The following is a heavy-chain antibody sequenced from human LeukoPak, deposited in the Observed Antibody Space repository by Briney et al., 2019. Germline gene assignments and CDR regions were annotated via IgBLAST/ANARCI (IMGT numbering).Heavy chain of an antibody. J-gene: IGHJ4*02. CDR2: ISYDGSNK. Sequence: GRSLRLSCAASGFTFSSYAMHWVRQAPGKGLEWVAVISYDGSNKYYADSVKGRFTISRDNSKSTLYLQMNSLRAEDTAVYYCASRQWLVSSVDYWGQGTLVTVSS. CDR1: GFTFSSYA. CDR3: ASRQWLVSSVDY. D-gene: IGHD6-19*01. V-gene: IGHV3-30-3*01.